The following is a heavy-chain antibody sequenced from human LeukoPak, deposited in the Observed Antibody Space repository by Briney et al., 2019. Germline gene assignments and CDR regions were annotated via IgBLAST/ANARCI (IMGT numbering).Heavy chain of an antibody. V-gene: IGHV4-59*10. CDR1: GGSISRYF. D-gene: IGHD3-10*01. CDR3: VRYSLWLGESKGVFDY. J-gene: IGHJ4*02. Sequence: PSQTLSLTCTLSGGSISRYFWSWSRQPAGKGLEGIGRIYTSVSTNYNPSLHSRVTMSVDTSKNQFSLKLSCVTAADPAECPGVRYSLWLGESKGVFDYWGEGTLVTLSS. CDR2: IYTSVST.